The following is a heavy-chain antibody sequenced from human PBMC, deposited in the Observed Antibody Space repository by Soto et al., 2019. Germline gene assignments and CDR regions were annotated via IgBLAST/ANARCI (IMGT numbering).Heavy chain of an antibody. CDR3: AKDRGSRYNSSSPLGF. Sequence: EVQLLESGGGLVQPGGSLRLSCAASGFTFTNYAMTWVRQAPGKGLEWVSGISASGGSTYYADSVKGRFTISRDNSKNTLFRQTTNLQAENTALYYCAKDRGSRYNSSSPLGFWGQGTLVTVSS. J-gene: IGHJ4*02. CDR1: GFTFTNYA. CDR2: ISASGGST. V-gene: IGHV3-23*01. D-gene: IGHD6-6*01.